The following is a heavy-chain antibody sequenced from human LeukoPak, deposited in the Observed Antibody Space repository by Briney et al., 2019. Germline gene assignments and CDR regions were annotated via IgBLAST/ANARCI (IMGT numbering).Heavy chain of an antibody. J-gene: IGHJ5*02. CDR3: GRDVAASVDH. D-gene: IGHD2-15*01. CDR2: IYYSGST. Sequence: TSETLSLTCSVSGGSIGSTSYYWGWIRQPPGKGLEWMGSIYYSGSTYYNPSLKGRVTISVDTSKNQFSLTLSSVTAPDTAVYYCGRDVAASVDHWGQGTLVTVSS. V-gene: IGHV4-39*02. CDR1: GGSIGSTSYY.